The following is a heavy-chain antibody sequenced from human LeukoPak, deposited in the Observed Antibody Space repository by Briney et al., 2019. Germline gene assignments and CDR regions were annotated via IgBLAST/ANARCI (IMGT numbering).Heavy chain of an antibody. J-gene: IGHJ4*02. Sequence: GRSLILSCAASGFTFSTYAMTWVRQAPGKGLEWVSTIGTTAGDTYYADSVKGRFTVSRDNSKNTLYLQMSSLRAEDTAVYYCAKYRLSGRRDYDYWGQGILVTVSS. D-gene: IGHD3-16*02. CDR3: AKYRLSGRRDYDY. CDR1: GFTFSTYA. V-gene: IGHV3-23*01. CDR2: IGTTAGDT.